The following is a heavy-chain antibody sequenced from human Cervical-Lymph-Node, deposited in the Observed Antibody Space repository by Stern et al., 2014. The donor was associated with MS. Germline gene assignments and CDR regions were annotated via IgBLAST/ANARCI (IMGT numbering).Heavy chain of an antibody. J-gene: IGHJ6*02. V-gene: IGHV1-69*01. D-gene: IGHD2-2*01. CDR2: IIPVFNTT. Sequence: VQLVQSGAEVKKPGSSVKVSCRASANSFTSYAISWVRQAPGQGLEWMGGIIPVFNTTNYARKFRGRVTITADESAYTAYMELNSLRSEDTAVYYCARGPAGMAQYLNSYHYYGMDFWGQGTTVTVSS. CDR3: ARGPAGMAQYLNSYHYYGMDF. CDR1: ANSFTSYA.